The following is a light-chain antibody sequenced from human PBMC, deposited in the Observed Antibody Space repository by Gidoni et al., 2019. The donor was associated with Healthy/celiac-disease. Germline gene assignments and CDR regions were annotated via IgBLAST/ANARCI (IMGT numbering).Light chain of an antibody. V-gene: IGLV1-44*01. CDR1: SSNIGSNT. J-gene: IGLJ3*02. CDR2: SNN. Sequence: QSVLTQPPSASVTPGQRVTISCSGSSSNIGSNTVNCYQQRPGTAPQLLIYSNNQRPSGVPDRFSGSKSGTSASLAISGLQSEDEAEYYCAAWDDSLNGWVFGGGTKLTVL. CDR3: AAWDDSLNGWV.